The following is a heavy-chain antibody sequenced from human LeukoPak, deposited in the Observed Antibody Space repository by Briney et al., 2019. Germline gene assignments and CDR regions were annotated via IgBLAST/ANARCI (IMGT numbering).Heavy chain of an antibody. V-gene: IGHV3-23*01. CDR1: GFTFSTYA. CDR2: ISGSGDST. J-gene: IGHJ4*02. Sequence: PGGSLRLSCAASGFTFSTYAMTWVRQAPGKGLEWVSGISGSGDSTYYAHSVKGRFTISRDNSKNTLYLQMNSLRAEDAAVYYCAKRQYYAFDYWGQGMLVTVSS. CDR3: AKRQYYAFDY. D-gene: IGHD1-26*01.